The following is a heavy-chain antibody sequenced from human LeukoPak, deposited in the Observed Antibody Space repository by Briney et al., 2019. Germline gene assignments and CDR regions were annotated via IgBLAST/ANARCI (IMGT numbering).Heavy chain of an antibody. CDR3: AWTPHYYDFWSGYHFDY. CDR2: MNPNSGNT. J-gene: IGHJ4*02. D-gene: IGHD3-3*01. V-gene: IGHV1-8*01. Sequence: ASVKVSCKASGYTFTSYDINWVRQATGQGLEWMGWMNPNSGNTGYAQKFQGRVTMTRNTSISTAYVELSSLRSEDTAVYYCAWTPHYYDFWSGYHFDYWGQGTLVTVSS. CDR1: GYTFTSYD.